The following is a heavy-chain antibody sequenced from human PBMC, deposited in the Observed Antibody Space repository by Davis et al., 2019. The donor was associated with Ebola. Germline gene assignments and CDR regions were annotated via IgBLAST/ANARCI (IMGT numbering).Heavy chain of an antibody. CDR2: ISSSSSYI. V-gene: IGHV3-21*01. CDR3: ARDRSSSWTTPPGWFDP. Sequence: PGGSLRLSCAASGFTFSSYSMNWVRQAPGKGLEWVSSISSSSSYIYYADSVKGRFTISRDNAKNSLYLQMSSLRAEDTAVYYCARDRSSSWTTPPGWFDPWGQGTLVTVSS. J-gene: IGHJ5*02. D-gene: IGHD6-13*01. CDR1: GFTFSSYS.